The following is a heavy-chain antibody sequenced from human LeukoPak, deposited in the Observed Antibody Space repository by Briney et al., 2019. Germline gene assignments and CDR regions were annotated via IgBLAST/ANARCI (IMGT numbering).Heavy chain of an antibody. CDR2: ISSSSSYI. J-gene: IGHJ5*02. D-gene: IGHD2-2*01. Sequence: EGSLRLSCAASGFTFSSYSMNWVRQAPGKGLEWVSSISSSSSYIYYADSVKGRFTISRDNAKNSLYLQMNSLRAEDTAVYYCARVIYCSRTSCDWCDHWGQGALVTVSS. CDR1: GFTFSSYS. CDR3: ARVIYCSRTSCDWCDH. V-gene: IGHV3-21*01.